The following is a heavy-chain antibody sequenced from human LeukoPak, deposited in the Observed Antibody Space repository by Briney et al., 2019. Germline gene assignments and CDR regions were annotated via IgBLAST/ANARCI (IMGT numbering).Heavy chain of an antibody. Sequence: SETLSLTCTVSGGSISSYYWSWIRQPPGEGLEWIGYIYYSGSTNYNPSLKSRVTISVDTAKNQFSLKLSSVTAADTAVYYCARGGYSYGYDDDFDYWGQGTLVTVSS. CDR2: IYYSGST. V-gene: IGHV4-59*01. CDR3: ARGGYSYGYDDDFDY. CDR1: GGSISSYY. D-gene: IGHD5-18*01. J-gene: IGHJ4*02.